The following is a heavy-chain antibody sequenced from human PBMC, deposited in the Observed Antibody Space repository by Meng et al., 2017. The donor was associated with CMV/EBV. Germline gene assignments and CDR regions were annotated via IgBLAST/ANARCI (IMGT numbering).Heavy chain of an antibody. CDR2: IYHSGST. D-gene: IGHD6-13*01. V-gene: IGHV4-4*02. CDR1: GGSISSSNW. CDR3: ARGSDEAAAGTSHFDY. J-gene: IGHJ4*02. Sequence: SGGSISSSNWWSWVRQPPGKGLEWIGEIYHSGSTNYNPSLKSRVTISVDKSKNQFSLKLSSVTAADTAVYYCARGSDEAAAGTSHFDYWGQGTLVTVSS.